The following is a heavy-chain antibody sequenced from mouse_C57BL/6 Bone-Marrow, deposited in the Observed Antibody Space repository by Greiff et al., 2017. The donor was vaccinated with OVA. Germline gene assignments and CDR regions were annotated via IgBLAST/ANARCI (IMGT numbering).Heavy chain of an antibody. CDR2: IDPEDGET. V-gene: IGHV14-2*01. CDR1: GFNIKDYY. J-gene: IGHJ2*01. Sequence: VQLQQSGAELVKPGASVKLSCTASGFNIKDYYMHWVKQRPEQGLEWIGRIDPEDGETKYAPKVQGMATITADTSSNTAYMHLSSLTSEDTAVYYCAPRGYLLYWGQGTTLTVSS. D-gene: IGHD2-2*01. CDR3: APRGYLLY.